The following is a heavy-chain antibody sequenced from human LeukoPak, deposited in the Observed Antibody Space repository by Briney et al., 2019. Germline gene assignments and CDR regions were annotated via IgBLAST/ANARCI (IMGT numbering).Heavy chain of an antibody. D-gene: IGHD5-18*01. V-gene: IGHV3-74*01. CDR3: ARPEDTVMVSVIGY. J-gene: IGHJ4*02. CDR2: INSDGSST. Sequence: GGSLRLSCAASGFTSSNYWMHWVRQAPGKGLVWVSGINSDGSSTSYADSVEGRFTISRDNAKNTLYLQMNSLRAEDTAVYYCARPEDTVMVSVIGYWGQGTLVTVSS. CDR1: GFTSSNYW.